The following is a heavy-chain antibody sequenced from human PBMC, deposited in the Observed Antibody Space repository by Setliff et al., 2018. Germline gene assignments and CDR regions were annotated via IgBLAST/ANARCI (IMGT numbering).Heavy chain of an antibody. Sequence: ASVKVSCKASGYTFTSYAMHWVRQAPGQRLEWMGWINAGNGNTKYSQNFQGRVTLTRDTSASTAYMELSSLRSEDTAVYYCATRPGIAVAGFDHWGQGTLVTVSS. CDR3: ATRPGIAVAGFDH. D-gene: IGHD6-19*01. CDR2: INAGNGNT. CDR1: GYTFTSYA. J-gene: IGHJ4*02. V-gene: IGHV1-3*01.